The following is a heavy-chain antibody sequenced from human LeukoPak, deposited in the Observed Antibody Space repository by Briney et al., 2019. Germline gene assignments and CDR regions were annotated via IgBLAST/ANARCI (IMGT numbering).Heavy chain of an antibody. V-gene: IGHV3-30*04. CDR2: ISYDGSNK. D-gene: IGHD2-21*02. J-gene: IGHJ4*02. Sequence: GALRLSCAASGFTFSSYAMHWVRQAPGKGLEWVAVISYDGSNKYYADSVKGRSTISRDNSKNTLYLQMNSLRAEDTAVYYCARDLHVVVTASHFDYWGQGTLVTVSS. CDR1: GFTFSSYA. CDR3: ARDLHVVVTASHFDY.